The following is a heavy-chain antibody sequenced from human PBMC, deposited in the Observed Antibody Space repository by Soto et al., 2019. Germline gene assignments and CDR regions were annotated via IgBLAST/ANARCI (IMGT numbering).Heavy chain of an antibody. D-gene: IGHD1-7*01. V-gene: IGHV3-15*01. J-gene: IGHJ6*02. CDR1: GFTFSNAW. CDR2: IKSKTDGGTT. Sequence: GGSLRLSCAASGFTFSNAWMSWVRQAPGKGLEWVGRIKSKTDGGTTDYAAPVKGRFTISRDDSKNTLYLQMNSLKTEDTAVYYCTTVGSGITGTTPTGRGYYYGMDVWGQGTTVTVPS. CDR3: TTVGSGITGTTPTGRGYYYGMDV.